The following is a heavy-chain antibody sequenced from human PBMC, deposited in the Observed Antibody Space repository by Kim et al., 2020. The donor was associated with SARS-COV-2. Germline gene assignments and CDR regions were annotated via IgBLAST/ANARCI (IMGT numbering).Heavy chain of an antibody. CDR2: TT. V-gene: IGHV3-48*03. J-gene: IGHJ4*02. CDR3: TRDVSGCFDY. Sequence: TTYYADSVKGRFTLSRDNARNSLYLQVSSLRAEDTGVYYCTRDVSGCFDYWGQGTQVTASS. D-gene: IGHD3-10*01.